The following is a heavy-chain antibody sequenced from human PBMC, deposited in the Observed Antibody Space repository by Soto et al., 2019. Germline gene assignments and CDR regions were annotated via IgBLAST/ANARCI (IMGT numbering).Heavy chain of an antibody. CDR2: ISSNGGST. CDR3: ARRDGYNSDY. CDR1: GFTFSSYA. J-gene: IGHJ4*02. Sequence: EVQLVESGGGLVQPGGSLRLSCAASGFTFSSYAMHWVRQAPGKGLEYVSAISSNGGSTYYANSEKGRFTISRDNSKNTLYLQMGSLRAEDMAVYYCARRDGYNSDYWGQGTLVTVSS. D-gene: IGHD5-12*01. V-gene: IGHV3-64*01.